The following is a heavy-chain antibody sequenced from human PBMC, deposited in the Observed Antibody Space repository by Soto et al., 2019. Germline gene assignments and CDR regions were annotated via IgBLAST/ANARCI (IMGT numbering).Heavy chain of an antibody. J-gene: IGHJ4*02. CDR2: IDPSDSYT. D-gene: IGHD6-6*01. CDR1: GYSFTGYW. Sequence: PGESLKISCNGSGYSFTGYWISWVRQMPGKGLEWMGRIDPSDSYTNYSPSFQGHVTISADKSISTAYLQWSSLKASDTAMYYCARLPEYSSSAPFDYWGQGTLVTVPS. CDR3: ARLPEYSSSAPFDY. V-gene: IGHV5-10-1*01.